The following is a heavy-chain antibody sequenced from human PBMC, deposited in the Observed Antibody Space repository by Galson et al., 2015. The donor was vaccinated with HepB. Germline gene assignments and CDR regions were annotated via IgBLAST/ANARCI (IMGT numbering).Heavy chain of an antibody. CDR3: ARDLRRWITRGFDP. V-gene: IGHV3-30*04. D-gene: IGHD5-24*01. J-gene: IGHJ5*02. CDR2: ISYDGSNK. Sequence: SLRLSCAASGFTFSSYAMHWVRQAPGKGLEWVAVISYDGSNKYYADSVKGRFTISRDNSKNTLYLQMNSLRAEDTAVYYCARDLRRWITRGFDPWGQGTLVTVSS. CDR1: GFTFSSYA.